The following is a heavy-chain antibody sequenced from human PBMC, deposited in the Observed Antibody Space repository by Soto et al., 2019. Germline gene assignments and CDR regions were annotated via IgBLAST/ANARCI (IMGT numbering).Heavy chain of an antibody. CDR3: AKFAAGYATPYYYYYYMDV. D-gene: IGHD2-2*01. V-gene: IGHV3-23*01. CDR2: ISGSGGST. CDR1: GFTFSSYA. J-gene: IGHJ6*03. Sequence: GSLRLSCAASGFTFSSYAMSWVRQAPGKGLEWVSAISGSGGSTYYADSVKGRFTISRDNSKNTLYLQMNSLRAEDTAVYYCAKFAAGYATPYYYYYYMDVWGKGTTVTVSS.